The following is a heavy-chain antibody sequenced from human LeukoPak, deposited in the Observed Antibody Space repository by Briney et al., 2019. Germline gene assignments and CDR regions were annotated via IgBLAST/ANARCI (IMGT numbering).Heavy chain of an antibody. J-gene: IGHJ4*02. CDR1: GYTFTGYY. V-gene: IGHV1-2*02. D-gene: IGHD3-9*01. CDR2: INPNSGGT. CDR3: ARELRYFDWVGYFDY. Sequence: ASVKVSCKASGYTFTGYYMHWVRQAPGQGLEWMGWINPNSGGTNYAQKFQGRVTMTRDTSISTAYMELSRLRSDDTAVYYCARELRYFDWVGYFDYWGQGTLVTVSS.